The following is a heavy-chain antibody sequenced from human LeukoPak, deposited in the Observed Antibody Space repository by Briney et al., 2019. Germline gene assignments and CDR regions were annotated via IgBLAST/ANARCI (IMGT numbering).Heavy chain of an antibody. CDR3: ARDRDPGYYDTNGYRRVNAFDI. J-gene: IGHJ3*02. CDR1: GFTFTNFA. V-gene: IGHV3-48*03. CDR2: LTTSGSTK. D-gene: IGHD3-22*01. Sequence: GGSLRLSCAASGFTFTNFAMHWVRQAPGKGLEWISYLTTSGSTKYYADSVKGRFTISRDNAKNSLFLQMNSLRAEDTAVYYCARDRDPGYYDTNGYRRVNAFDIWGQGTMVTVSS.